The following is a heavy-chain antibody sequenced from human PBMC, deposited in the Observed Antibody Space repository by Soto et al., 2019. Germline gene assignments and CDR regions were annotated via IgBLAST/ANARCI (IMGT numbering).Heavy chain of an antibody. CDR3: ARPDYYDSSGLLDY. D-gene: IGHD3-22*01. V-gene: IGHV3-21*01. CDR1: GVTFSSFG. CDR2: ISSSSSYI. Sequence: LPSAAAGVTFSSFGRNCVSQAQGKGLEWVSSISSSSSYIYYADSVKGRFTISRDNAKNSLYLQMNSLRAEDTAVYYCARPDYYDSSGLLDYWGQGTLVTVSS. J-gene: IGHJ4*02.